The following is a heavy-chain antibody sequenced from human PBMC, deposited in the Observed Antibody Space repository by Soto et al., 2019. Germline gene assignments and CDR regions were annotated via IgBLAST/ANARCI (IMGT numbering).Heavy chain of an antibody. CDR3: AKDRSSTSAARYFDY. CDR1: GFTFDDHA. J-gene: IGHJ4*02. D-gene: IGHD6-6*01. V-gene: IGHV3-9*01. CDR2: ISWNSGSI. Sequence: EVQVVESGGGLVQPGRSLRLSCAASGFTFDDHAMHWVRQAPGKGLEWVSGISWNSGSIGYADSVKGRFTISRDNAKNSLYLQMNSLRPEDTALYYCAKDRSSTSAARYFDYWGQGTLVTVSS.